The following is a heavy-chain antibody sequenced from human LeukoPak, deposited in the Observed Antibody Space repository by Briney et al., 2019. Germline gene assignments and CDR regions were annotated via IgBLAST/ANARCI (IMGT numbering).Heavy chain of an antibody. CDR2: IKSKTDGGTT. CDR1: GFTFSSYG. V-gene: IGHV3-15*01. J-gene: IGHJ4*02. Sequence: GGSLRLSCAASGFTFSSYGIHWVRQAPGKGLEWVGRIKSKTDGGTTDYAAPVKGRFTISRDDSKNTLYLQMNSLKTEDTAVYYCTTGGTVTFDYWGQGTLVTVSS. D-gene: IGHD4-17*01. CDR3: TTGGTVTFDY.